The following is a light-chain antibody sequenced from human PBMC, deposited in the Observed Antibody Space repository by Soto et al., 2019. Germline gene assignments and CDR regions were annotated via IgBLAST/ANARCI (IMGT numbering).Light chain of an antibody. Sequence: QSVLTSPASKSGSPGQSITISCTGTSSDLAIYNYVSWYQQQPGKAPKLMIYQVTNRPSGVSNRFSGSRSGNTASLTISGLPAEDEADYHRITYKDSSNYVIGAGTQVT. V-gene: IGLV2-14*01. J-gene: IGLJ1*01. CDR2: QVT. CDR1: SSDLAIYNY. CDR3: ITYKDSSNYV.